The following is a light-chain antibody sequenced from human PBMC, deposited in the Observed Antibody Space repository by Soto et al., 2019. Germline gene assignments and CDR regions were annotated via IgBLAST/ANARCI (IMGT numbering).Light chain of an antibody. CDR1: QSISTN. J-gene: IGKJ4*01. CDR3: QKYNSAPHT. CDR2: GAS. V-gene: IGKV3-15*01. Sequence: EIVMTQSPATLSVSPGERATLSCRASQSISTNLAWYQQKPGQAPRLLIYGASTRATGIPARFSGSGSGTDFTLTISSLQPEYVATYYCQKYNSAPHTFGGGTKVDIK.